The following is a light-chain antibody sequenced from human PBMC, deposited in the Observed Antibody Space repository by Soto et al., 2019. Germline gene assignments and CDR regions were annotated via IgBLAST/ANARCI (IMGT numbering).Light chain of an antibody. CDR1: QSVSSY. CDR2: GAS. CDR3: QQYNNWPPWT. Sequence: EIVMTQSPATLSVSPGERATLSCRASQSVSSYLAWYQQKPGQAPRLLISGASTRATGIPARFSGSGSGTEFTLTISSLQSEDFAIYYCQQYNNWPPWTFGQGTKVEIK. J-gene: IGKJ1*01. V-gene: IGKV3-15*01.